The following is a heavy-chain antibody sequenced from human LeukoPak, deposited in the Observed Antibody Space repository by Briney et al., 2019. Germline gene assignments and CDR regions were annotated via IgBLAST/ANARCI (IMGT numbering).Heavy chain of an antibody. D-gene: IGHD4-17*01. Sequence: PGGSLRLSCAASGFTFSSYAMSWVRQAPGKGLEWVSAISGSGGSTYYADSVKGRFTISRDNSKNTLYLQMNSLGAEDTAVYYCANEYDYGDYFDYWGQGTLVTVSS. J-gene: IGHJ4*02. CDR3: ANEYDYGDYFDY. V-gene: IGHV3-23*01. CDR2: ISGSGGST. CDR1: GFTFSSYA.